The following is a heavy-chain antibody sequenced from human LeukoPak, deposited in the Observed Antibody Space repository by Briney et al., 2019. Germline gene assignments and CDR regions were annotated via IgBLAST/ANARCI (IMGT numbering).Heavy chain of an antibody. CDR3: ARDLAGGQAYYGMDV. CDR2: IIPILGIA. V-gene: IGHV1-69*04. D-gene: IGHD1-26*01. CDR1: GGTFSSYA. Sequence: GASVKVSCKASGGTFSSYAISWVRQAPGQGLEWMGRIIPILGIANYAQKFQGRVTITADKSTSTAYMEPSSLRSEDTAVYYCARDLAGGQAYYGMDVWGQETTVTVSS. J-gene: IGHJ6*02.